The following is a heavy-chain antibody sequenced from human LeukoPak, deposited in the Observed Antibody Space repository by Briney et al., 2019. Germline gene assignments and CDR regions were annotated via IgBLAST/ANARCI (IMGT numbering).Heavy chain of an antibody. V-gene: IGHV5-51*01. Sequence: GESLMISCKGSGYSFINYWIGWVRQMPGKGLEWMGIIYPGDSDTRYSPSFQGQVTISADKSISTAYLQWSSLKASDTAMYYRARPLQDGDYEVDYWGQGTLVTVSS. CDR3: ARPLQDGDYEVDY. CDR1: GYSFINYW. J-gene: IGHJ4*02. D-gene: IGHD4-17*01. CDR2: IYPGDSDT.